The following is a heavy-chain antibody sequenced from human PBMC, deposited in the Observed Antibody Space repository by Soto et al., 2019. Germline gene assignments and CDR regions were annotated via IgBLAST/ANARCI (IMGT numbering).Heavy chain of an antibody. CDR2: IYPGDSDT. V-gene: IGHV5-51*01. Sequence: GESLKISCKGSGYSFTSYWIGWVRQMPGKGLEWMGIIYPGDSDTRYSPSFQGQVTISADKSISTAYLQWSSLKASDTAMYYCARRSGSGWYSMASGEYFQHWGQGTLVTVSS. J-gene: IGHJ1*01. CDR3: ARRSGSGWYSMASGEYFQH. CDR1: GYSFTSYW. D-gene: IGHD6-19*01.